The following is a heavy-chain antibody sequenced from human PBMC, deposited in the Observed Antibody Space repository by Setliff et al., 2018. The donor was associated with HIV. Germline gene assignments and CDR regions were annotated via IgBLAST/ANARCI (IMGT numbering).Heavy chain of an antibody. V-gene: IGHV4-31*03. CDR3: ARGRGSSSSWPIDY. J-gene: IGHJ4*02. CDR2: IYNTGIT. D-gene: IGHD6-13*01. Sequence: PSETLSLTCTVTGGSISSGGFYWTWIRQHPGKGLEWIGYIYNTGITYHSPSLESRVTISIDTTKNHFSLKLSSVTAADPAVYLCARGRGSSSSWPIDYWGQGTLVTVSS. CDR1: GGSISSGGFY.